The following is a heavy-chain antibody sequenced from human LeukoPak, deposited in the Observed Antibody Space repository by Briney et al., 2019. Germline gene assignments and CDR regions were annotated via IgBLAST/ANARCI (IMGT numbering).Heavy chain of an antibody. D-gene: IGHD2/OR15-2a*01. J-gene: IGHJ6*03. V-gene: IGHV4-34*01. CDR3: ARDVAPLLHFYYYMDV. Sequence: SETLSLTCAVYGGSFSGYYWSWIRQPPGKGLEWIGEINHSGSTNYNPSLKSRVTISVDTSKNQFSLKLSSVTAADTAVYYCARDVAPLLHFYYYMDVWGKGTTVTVSS. CDR1: GGSFSGYY. CDR2: INHSGST.